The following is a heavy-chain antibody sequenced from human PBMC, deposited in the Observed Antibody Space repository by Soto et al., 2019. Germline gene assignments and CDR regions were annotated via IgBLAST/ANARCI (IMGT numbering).Heavy chain of an antibody. J-gene: IGHJ6*02. CDR3: ARGGRRSPGMDV. CDR1: GGPVSGVSYS. V-gene: IGHV4-30-2*05. Sequence: PSETLSLTCTVSGGPVSGVSYSWSWIRQTPGKGLEWIGDLYQSGSTYYNPSLKSRVTISVDTSKNQFSLKLSSVTAADTAVYYCARGGRRSPGMDVWGQGTTVTVSS. CDR2: LYQSGST.